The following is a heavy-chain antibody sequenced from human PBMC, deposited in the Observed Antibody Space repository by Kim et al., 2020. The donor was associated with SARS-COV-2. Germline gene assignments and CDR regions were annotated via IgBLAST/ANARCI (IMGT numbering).Heavy chain of an antibody. J-gene: IGHJ4*02. V-gene: IGHV3-30*04. CDR1: GFTFSSYA. CDR3: ARGNGAAAPLGVGY. D-gene: IGHD2-15*01. Sequence: GGSLRLSCAASGFTFSSYAMHWVRQAPCKGLEWVAVISYDGSNKYYADSVKGRFTISRDNSKNTLYLQMNSLRAEDTAVYYCARGNGAAAPLGVGYWGQGTLVTVAS. CDR2: ISYDGSNK.